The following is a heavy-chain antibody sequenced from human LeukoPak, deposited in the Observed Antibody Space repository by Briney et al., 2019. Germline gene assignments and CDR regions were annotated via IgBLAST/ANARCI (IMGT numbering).Heavy chain of an antibody. CDR1: GGSISSGSYY. D-gene: IGHD5-18*01. CDR3: ARVVKYSYGLDY. Sequence: SETLSLTCTVPGGSISSGSYYWSWIRQPAGKGLEWIGRIYTSGSTNYNPSLKSRVTISVDTSKNQFSLKLSSVTAEDTAVYYCARVVKYSYGLDYWGQGTLVTVSS. V-gene: IGHV4-61*02. J-gene: IGHJ4*02. CDR2: IYTSGST.